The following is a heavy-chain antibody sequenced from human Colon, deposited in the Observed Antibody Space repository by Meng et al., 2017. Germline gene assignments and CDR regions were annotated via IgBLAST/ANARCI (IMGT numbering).Heavy chain of an antibody. CDR1: GYSFTNFG. D-gene: IGHD3-22*01. CDR2: INTNTQEP. V-gene: IGHV7-4-1*02. J-gene: IGHJ4*02. Sequence: VQLGQFGSCFGKAGASLKVSCKASGYSFTNFGINWVRQAPGQGLEWLGWINTNTQEPTYAQGFTGRYAFSLDTSVSTAYLQISSLESEDTAVYYCARKASGYSYSTNWGQGTLVTVSS. CDR3: ARKASGYSYSTN.